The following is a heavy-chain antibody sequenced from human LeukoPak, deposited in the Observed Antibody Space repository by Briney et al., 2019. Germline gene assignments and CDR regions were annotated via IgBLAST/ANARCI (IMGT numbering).Heavy chain of an antibody. CDR3: ARDRGWGLGYCSSTSCPGGYYFDY. J-gene: IGHJ4*02. CDR1: GFTFSSYA. V-gene: IGHV3-30*04. CDR2: ISYDGSNK. Sequence: GGSLRLSCAASGFTFSSYAMHWVRQAPGKGLEWVAVISYDGSNKYYADSVKGRFTISRDNSKNTLYLQMNSLRAEDTAVYYCARDRGWGLGYCSSTSCPGGYYFDYWGQGTLVTVSS. D-gene: IGHD2-2*01.